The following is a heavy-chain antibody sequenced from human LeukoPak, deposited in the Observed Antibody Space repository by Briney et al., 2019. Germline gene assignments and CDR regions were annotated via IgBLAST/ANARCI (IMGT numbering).Heavy chain of an antibody. CDR1: GYTFTSYD. CDR3: ARGQGRSGWYGLSSY. Sequence: ASVKVSCKASGYTFTSYDINWVRQATGQVLEWMGWMNPNSGNTGYAQKFQGRVTITRNTSISTAYMELSSLRSEDTAVYYCARGQGRSGWYGLSSYWGQGTLVTVSS. CDR2: MNPNSGNT. D-gene: IGHD6-19*01. V-gene: IGHV1-8*03. J-gene: IGHJ4*02.